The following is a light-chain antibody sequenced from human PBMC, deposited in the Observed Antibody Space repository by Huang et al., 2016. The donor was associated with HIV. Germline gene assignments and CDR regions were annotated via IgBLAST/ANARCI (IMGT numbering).Light chain of an antibody. J-gene: IGKJ2*01. CDR3: QQSYRSPRT. CDR1: QSISKY. V-gene: IGKV1-39*01. Sequence: DIEMTQSPSSLSASVRDRVLITCRSSQSISKYLNWYQQMPGKAPKLLIYGASALQGGVPSRFSGSGSGTDFTLTISSLHPEDAATYYCQQSYRSPRTFGQGTLLEI. CDR2: GAS.